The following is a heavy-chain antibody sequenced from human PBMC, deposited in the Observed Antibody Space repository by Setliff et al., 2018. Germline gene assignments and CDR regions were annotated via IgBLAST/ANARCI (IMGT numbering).Heavy chain of an antibody. D-gene: IGHD5-12*01. V-gene: IGHV1-69*11. CDR3: ARGRDGYTSNALEF. J-gene: IGHJ3*01. CDR1: GGAFSSYA. Sequence: SVKVSCKASGGAFSSYALSWVRQAPGQGLEWMGRIIPVIDTTNYAQTFQGRVTITADESTRTVYMELSSLRSEDTAIYYCARGRDGYTSNALEFWGQGTMVTVS. CDR2: IIPVIDTT.